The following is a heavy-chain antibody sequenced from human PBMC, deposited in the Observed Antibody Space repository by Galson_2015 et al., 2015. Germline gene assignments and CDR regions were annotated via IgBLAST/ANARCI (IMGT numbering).Heavy chain of an antibody. D-gene: IGHD1-1*01. V-gene: IGHV6-1*01. Sequence: CAISGDSVSSHSAAWNWIRQSPSRGLEWLGRTYYRSKWSHNYAVSVKSRITINPDTSKNQFSLQLTSVAPEDTAVYYCARGNEELDYWGQGTLVTVSS. CDR2: TYYRSKWSH. CDR3: ARGNEELDY. J-gene: IGHJ4*02. CDR1: GDSVSSHSAA.